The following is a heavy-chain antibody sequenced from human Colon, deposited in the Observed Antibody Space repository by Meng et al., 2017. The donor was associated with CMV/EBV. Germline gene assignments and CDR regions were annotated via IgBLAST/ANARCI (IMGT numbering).Heavy chain of an antibody. CDR2: IYNSGST. J-gene: IGHJ4*02. D-gene: IGHD3-10*01. CDR1: GGSFTTNSYF. CDR3: ARGVLNFFDY. Sequence: QLAWEASGPGLVKPSETLSPTCSVSGGSFTTNSYFWAWIRQPPGKGLEYIGSIYNSGSTYYNASLKSRVTMSVDTSKNQFSLKLSSVTAADTAKYYCARGVLNFFDYWGQGTLVTVSS. V-gene: IGHV4-39*07.